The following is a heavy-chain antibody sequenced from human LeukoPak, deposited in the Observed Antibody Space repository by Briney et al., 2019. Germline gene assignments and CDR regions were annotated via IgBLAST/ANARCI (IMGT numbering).Heavy chain of an antibody. D-gene: IGHD3-16*01. Sequence: PGGSLRLSCAASEFTFSNYWMTWVRQAPGKGLEWVGFIRSKAYGGTTEYAASVKGRFTISRDDSKSIAYLQMNSLKTEDTAVYYCTRVPDYDYVWGSYSPLFDYWGQGTLVTVSS. CDR2: IRSKAYGGTT. CDR1: EFTFSNYW. V-gene: IGHV3-49*04. J-gene: IGHJ4*02. CDR3: TRVPDYDYVWGSYSPLFDY.